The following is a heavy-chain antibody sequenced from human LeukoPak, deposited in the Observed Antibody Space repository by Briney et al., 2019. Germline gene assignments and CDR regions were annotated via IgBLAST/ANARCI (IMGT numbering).Heavy chain of an antibody. CDR2: INPSGGST. V-gene: IGHV1-46*01. J-gene: IGHJ4*02. CDR1: GYTFTSYY. CDR3: ARDGKGAFVVVPAAISRGGFDY. D-gene: IGHD2-2*02. Sequence: ASVKVSCKASGYTFTSYYMHWVRQAPGQGLEWMGLINPSGGSTSYAQKFQGRVTMTRDMSTSTVYMELSSLRSEDTAVYYCARDGKGAFVVVPAAISRGGFDYWGQGTLVTVSS.